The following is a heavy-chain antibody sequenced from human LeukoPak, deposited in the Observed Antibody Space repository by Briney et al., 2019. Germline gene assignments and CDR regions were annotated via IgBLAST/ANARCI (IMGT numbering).Heavy chain of an antibody. V-gene: IGHV3-23*01. CDR2: ISGSGGST. CDR3: AKDYPLVMAADLYYYYGMDV. Sequence: PGGSLRLSCAAFGFTFSSYAMSWVRKAPGKGRGWVSAISGSGGSTYYADSVEGRFTISRDNSKNTLYLEMNSLRAEDTAVYYCAKDYPLVMAADLYYYYGMDVWGKGTTVTVSS. J-gene: IGHJ6*04. CDR1: GFTFSSYA. D-gene: IGHD2-15*01.